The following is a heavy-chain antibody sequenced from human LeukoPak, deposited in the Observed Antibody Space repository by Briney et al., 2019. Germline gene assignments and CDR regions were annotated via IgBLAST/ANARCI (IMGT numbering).Heavy chain of an antibody. CDR1: VFTFSTYS. CDR2: ISSNGGST. Sequence: GGALRLSCAAPVFTFSTYSMVWVRQAPGQGVEYVSAISSNGGSTHYANSVKGRFPISRDNSKNTLYLQMGSLRAEDMAVYYCATEGAVNDYGDHRPFDYWGQGTLVTVSS. CDR3: ATEGAVNDYGDHRPFDY. V-gene: IGHV3-64*01. D-gene: IGHD4-17*01. J-gene: IGHJ4*02.